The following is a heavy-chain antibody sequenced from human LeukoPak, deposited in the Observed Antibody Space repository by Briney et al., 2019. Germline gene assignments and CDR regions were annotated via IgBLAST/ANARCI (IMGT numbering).Heavy chain of an antibody. D-gene: IGHD3-10*01. V-gene: IGHV4-59*01. Sequence: SETLSVTCTVSGGSISSYYWSGIRQPPGKGLEWIGYIYYSGSTNYNPSLKSRVTISVDTSKNQFSLKLSSVTAADTAVYYCAGGWFGEFESWFDPWGQGTLVTVSS. CDR1: GGSISSYY. J-gene: IGHJ5*02. CDR3: AGGWFGEFESWFDP. CDR2: IYYSGST.